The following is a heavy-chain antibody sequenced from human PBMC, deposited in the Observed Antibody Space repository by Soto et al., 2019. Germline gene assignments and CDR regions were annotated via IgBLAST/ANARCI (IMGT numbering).Heavy chain of an antibody. CDR3: ARGGGFYGSGNYYTLYFDY. CDR2: ITPILGTA. CDR1: GGTFSSYA. D-gene: IGHD3-10*01. J-gene: IGHJ4*02. V-gene: IGHV1-69*01. Sequence: QVQLVQSGAEVREPGSSVKVSCKASGGTFSSYAISWVRQAPGQGLEWMGGITPILGTATYAQKFQGRVTITADESTTTAYMELSSLTSEDTAVYYCARGGGFYGSGNYYTLYFDYWGQGTLVTVSS.